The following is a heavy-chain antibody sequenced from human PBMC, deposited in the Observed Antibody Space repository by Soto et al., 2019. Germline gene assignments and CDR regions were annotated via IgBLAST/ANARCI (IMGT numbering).Heavy chain of an antibody. D-gene: IGHD6-6*01. CDR1: GFTFSSYG. V-gene: IGHV3-33*01. Sequence: PGGSLRLSCAASGFTFSSYGMHWVRQAPGKGLEWVAVIWYDGSNKYYADSVKGRFTISRDNSKNTLYLQMNSLRAEDTAVYYCARGASYYDFGIAARSPPAGYWGQGTLVTVSS. J-gene: IGHJ4*02. CDR2: IWYDGSNK. CDR3: ARGASYYDFGIAARSPPAGY.